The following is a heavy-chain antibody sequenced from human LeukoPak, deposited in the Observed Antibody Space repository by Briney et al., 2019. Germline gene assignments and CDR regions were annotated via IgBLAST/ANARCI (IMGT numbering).Heavy chain of an antibody. J-gene: IGHJ5*02. CDR2: ISSSSSYI. CDR3: AKCSTSAYTTGWCNWIDP. D-gene: IGHD6-19*01. CDR1: GFTFSSYS. Sequence: GGSLRLSCAASGFTFSSYSMNWVRQAPGKGLEWVSSISSSSSYIYYADSVKGRFTISRDNAKNSLYLQMNSLRAEDTAVYYCAKCSTSAYTTGWCNWIDPWGQGTLVTVSS. V-gene: IGHV3-21*04.